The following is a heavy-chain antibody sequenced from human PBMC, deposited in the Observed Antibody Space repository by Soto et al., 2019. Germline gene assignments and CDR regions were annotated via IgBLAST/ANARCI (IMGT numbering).Heavy chain of an antibody. J-gene: IGHJ4*02. CDR1: GFTFSSYA. Sequence: EVQLLESGGGLVQPGGSLRLSCAASGFTFSSYAMSWVRQAPGKGLEWVSIIGVGGGDRYYPESVKGRFTISRDNSRETLYLEMNSLRDKDTAVYYCAGVRFGALVWGQGTLVTVSS. CDR2: IGVGGGDR. V-gene: IGHV3-23*01. D-gene: IGHD3-10*01. CDR3: AGVRFGALV.